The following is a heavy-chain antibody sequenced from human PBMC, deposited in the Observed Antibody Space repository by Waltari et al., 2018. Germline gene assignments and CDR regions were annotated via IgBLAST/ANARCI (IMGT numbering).Heavy chain of an antibody. J-gene: IGHJ4*02. CDR1: GGSFSGYY. CDR3: ARGKFLPN. Sequence: QVQLQQWGAGLLKPSETLSLTCAVYGGSFSGYYWSWIRQPPGKGLEWIGEINHSGSPNYNPSLKRRVTISVDTSKNQFSLKLSSVTAADTAVYYCARGKFLPNWGQGTLVTVSS. CDR2: INHSGSP. V-gene: IGHV4-34*01. D-gene: IGHD3-3*01.